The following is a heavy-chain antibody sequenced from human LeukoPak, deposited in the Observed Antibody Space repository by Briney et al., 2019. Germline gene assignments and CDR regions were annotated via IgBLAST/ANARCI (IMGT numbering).Heavy chain of an antibody. V-gene: IGHV3-30*04. CDR1: GFTFSSYA. CDR3: ARDRKADYYDSSGYYLDAFDI. D-gene: IGHD3-22*01. J-gene: IGHJ3*02. Sequence: GGSLRLSCAASGFTFSSYAMHWVRQAPGKGLEWVAVISYDGSNKYYADSVKGRFTISRDNSKNTLYLQMNSLRAEDTAVYNCARDRKADYYDSSGYYLDAFDIWGQGTMVTVSS. CDR2: ISYDGSNK.